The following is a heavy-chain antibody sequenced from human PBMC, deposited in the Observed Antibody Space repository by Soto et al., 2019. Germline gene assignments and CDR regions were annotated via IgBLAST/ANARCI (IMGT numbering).Heavy chain of an antibody. J-gene: IGHJ6*02. CDR3: ASVLFGSGSYYNGDYYYGMDV. CDR2: IYYSGST. CDR1: GGSISSYY. Sequence: QVQLQESGPGLVKPSETLSLTCTVSGGSISSYYWSWIRQPPGKGLEWIGYIYYSGSTNYNPSLTSRVTISVDTSKNQFSLKLSSVTAADTAVYYCASVLFGSGSYYNGDYYYGMDVWGQGTTATVSS. V-gene: IGHV4-59*01. D-gene: IGHD3-10*01.